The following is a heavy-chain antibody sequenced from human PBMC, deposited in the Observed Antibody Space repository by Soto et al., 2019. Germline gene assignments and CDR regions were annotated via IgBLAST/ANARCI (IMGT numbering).Heavy chain of an antibody. D-gene: IGHD3-22*01. Sequence: QVQLVQSGAEVKKPGASVKVSCKASGYTFTSYGISWVRQAPGQGLEWMGWISAYNGNTNYARKLQGRVTMTTDKSTSTAYMELRSLRSDDTAVYYCARDILIVDYYDSSGYYSSYYFDYWGQGTLVTVSS. CDR3: ARDILIVDYYDSSGYYSSYYFDY. CDR2: ISAYNGNT. CDR1: GYTFTSYG. V-gene: IGHV1-18*01. J-gene: IGHJ4*02.